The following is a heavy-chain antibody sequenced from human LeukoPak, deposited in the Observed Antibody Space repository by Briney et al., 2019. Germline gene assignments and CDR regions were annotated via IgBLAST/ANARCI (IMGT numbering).Heavy chain of an antibody. CDR1: GGSFSGYY. CDR3: ASPTVTTSNFDY. V-gene: IGHV4-34*01. D-gene: IGHD4-17*01. CDR2: INHSGDT. J-gene: IGHJ4*02. Sequence: PSETLSLTCAVYGGSFSGYYWSWIRQPPGKGLEWIGDINHSGDTNYNPSLKSRVTISIDTSTNHISLKLSSVTAADTAVYYCASPTVTTSNFDYWGQGTLVTVSS.